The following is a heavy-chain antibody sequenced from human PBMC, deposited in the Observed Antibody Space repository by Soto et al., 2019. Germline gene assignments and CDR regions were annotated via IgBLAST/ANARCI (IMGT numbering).Heavy chain of an antibody. CDR1: GDSVSSDTAA. V-gene: IGHV6-1*01. D-gene: IGHD3-9*01. J-gene: IGHJ6*02. Sequence: SQTLSLTCAISGDSVSSDTAAWNWIRQSPSRGLEWLGRTYYRSKWYNDYAVSVKSRITLNPDTSKNQFSLQLNSLTPEDTGTYYCARIRGTRVSYYDILTYGMDVWGQGTTVTVPS. CDR3: ARIRGTRVSYYDILTYGMDV. CDR2: TYYRSKWYN.